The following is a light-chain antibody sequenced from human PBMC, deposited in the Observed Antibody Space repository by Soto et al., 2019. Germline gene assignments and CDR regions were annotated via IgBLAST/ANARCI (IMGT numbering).Light chain of an antibody. J-gene: IGLJ2*01. CDR2: DVS. V-gene: IGLV2-14*03. Sequence: QSVLTQPASVSGSPGQSITITCTGTRSDIGAYNFVSWYQQHPGEVPKLMLYDVSIRPSGVSNRFSGSKSGNTASLTISGLQAEDEADYYCTSWTTSTTMLFGGGTKLTVL. CDR1: RSDIGAYNF. CDR3: TSWTTSTTML.